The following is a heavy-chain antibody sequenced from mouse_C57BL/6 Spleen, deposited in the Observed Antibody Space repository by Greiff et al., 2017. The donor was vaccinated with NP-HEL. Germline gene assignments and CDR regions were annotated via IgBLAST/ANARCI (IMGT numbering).Heavy chain of an antibody. CDR2: IYPRSGNT. CDR3: ARCLITTRGDYYAMDY. Sequence: VQLQQSGAELARPGASVKLSCKASGYTFTSYGISWVKQRTGQGLEWIGEIYPRSGNTYYNEKFKGKATLTADKSSSTAYMELRSLTSEDSAVYFCARCLITTRGDYYAMDYWGQGTSVTVSS. CDR1: GYTFTSYG. D-gene: IGHD1-1*01. V-gene: IGHV1-81*01. J-gene: IGHJ4*01.